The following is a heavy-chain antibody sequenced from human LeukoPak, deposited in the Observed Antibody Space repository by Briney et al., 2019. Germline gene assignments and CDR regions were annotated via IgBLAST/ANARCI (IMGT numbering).Heavy chain of an antibody. D-gene: IGHD3-9*01. Sequence: GGSLRLSCATSGFTFAGNAMSWVRQAPGKGLEWVSGISAGDGSSHYADSVKGRFTISVDNSKNTLYLQMNSLRAEDTAVYYCARLYDILTGAFDYWGQGTLVTVSS. CDR3: ARLYDILTGAFDY. J-gene: IGHJ4*02. V-gene: IGHV3-23*01. CDR2: ISAGDGSS. CDR1: GFTFAGNA.